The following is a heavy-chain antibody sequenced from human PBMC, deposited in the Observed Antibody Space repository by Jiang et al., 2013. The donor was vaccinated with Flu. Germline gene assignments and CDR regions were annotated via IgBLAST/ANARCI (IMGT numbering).Heavy chain of an antibody. CDR1: GYSFPNYR. CDR2: IYPGDSET. D-gene: IGHD6-19*01. CDR3: ATLYYSSGCLY. V-gene: IGHV5-51*01. J-gene: IGHJ4*02. Sequence: GAEVKKPGESLKISCKGSGYSFPNYRIGWVRQMPGKGLEWMGTIYPGDSETRYSPSFQGQVTISADKSISTAYLQWSSLKASDTAMYYCATLYYSSGCLYWGQGTLVTVSS.